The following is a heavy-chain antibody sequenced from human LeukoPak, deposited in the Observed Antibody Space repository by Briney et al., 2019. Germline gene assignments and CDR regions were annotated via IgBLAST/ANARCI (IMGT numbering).Heavy chain of an antibody. CDR1: GFPLSSYA. J-gene: IGHJ5*02. CDR3: AKSPQPYYYGSGRATVWFDP. CDR2: TSSSDAGT. D-gene: IGHD3-10*01. Sequence: GGSLRLSCAASGFPLSSYAMSWVRQAPGKGLEWVSATSSSDAGTYYADSVKGRFTISRDNSRNTLYLQMNSLRAEDTAVYYCAKSPQPYYYGSGRATVWFDPWGQGTLVTVSS. V-gene: IGHV3-23*01.